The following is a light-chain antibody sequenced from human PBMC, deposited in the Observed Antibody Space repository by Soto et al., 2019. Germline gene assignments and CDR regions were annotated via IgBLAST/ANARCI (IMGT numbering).Light chain of an antibody. CDR2: DAS. CDR1: QGISSY. J-gene: IGKJ1*01. V-gene: IGKV1-39*01. Sequence: DIQMTQSPSSLSASVGDRVTMTCRASQGISSYLNWYQLKPGKAPQLLIYDASNLQSGVPSRFSGSGCVTDFYLTISSLQPEDFASYYCQQGHPLPWTFGQGTKVEIK. CDR3: QQGHPLPWT.